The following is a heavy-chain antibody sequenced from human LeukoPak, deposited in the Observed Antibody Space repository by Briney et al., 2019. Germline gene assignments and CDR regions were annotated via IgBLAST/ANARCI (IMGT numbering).Heavy chain of an antibody. J-gene: IGHJ4*02. D-gene: IGHD1-26*01. Sequence: PGGSLRLSCAASGFTLSSSAMSWVRQVPGKGLEWVSGISASGGSTYYADSVKGRFTISRDNSKNTLYLQVNSLRAEDTAVYYCAKGGKWDVTPFDYWGQGTLVTVSS. CDR2: ISASGGST. CDR1: GFTLSSSA. CDR3: AKGGKWDVTPFDY. V-gene: IGHV3-23*01.